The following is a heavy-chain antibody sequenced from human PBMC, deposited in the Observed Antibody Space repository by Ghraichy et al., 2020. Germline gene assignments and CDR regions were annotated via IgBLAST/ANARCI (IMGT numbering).Heavy chain of an antibody. J-gene: IGHJ4*02. V-gene: IGHV3-7*01. CDR1: GFTFSSYW. CDR3: ARDRAYCSSTSCYSDGTV. CDR2: IKQDGSEK. Sequence: GGSLRLSCAASGFTFSSYWMSWVRQAPGKGLEWVANIKQDGSEKYYVDSVKGRFTISRDNAKNSLYLQMNSLRAEDTAVYYCARDRAYCSSTSCYSDGTVWGQGTLVTVSS. D-gene: IGHD2-2*02.